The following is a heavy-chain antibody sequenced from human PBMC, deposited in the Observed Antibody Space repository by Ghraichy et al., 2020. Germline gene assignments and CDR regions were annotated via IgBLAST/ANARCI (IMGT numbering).Heavy chain of an antibody. CDR1: GYTFTSYG. V-gene: IGHV1-18*04. D-gene: IGHD6-19*01. CDR3: ARVSGRAVAGSPADY. CDR2: ISAYNGNT. J-gene: IGHJ4*02. Sequence: ASVKVSCKASGYTFTSYGLSWVRQAPGQGLEWMGWISAYNGNTNYAQKLQGRVTMTTDTSTSTAYMELRSLRSDDTAVYYCARVSGRAVAGSPADYWGQGTLVTVSS.